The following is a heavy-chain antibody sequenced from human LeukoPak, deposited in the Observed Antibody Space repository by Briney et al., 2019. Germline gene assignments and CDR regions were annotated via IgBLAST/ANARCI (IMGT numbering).Heavy chain of an antibody. CDR1: VYSFTDYY. J-gene: IGHJ6*03. CDR3: ARGGHYYSYSMDV. CDR2: INPDSGGT. Sequence: GASVKVSCKASVYSFTDYYMHWVRQAPGQGLDSMGWINPDSGGTNYPQKFQGRVTMTRGTSISTAYMELSRLRSDDTAVYYCARGGHYYSYSMDVWGKGTAVTVSS. V-gene: IGHV1-2*02.